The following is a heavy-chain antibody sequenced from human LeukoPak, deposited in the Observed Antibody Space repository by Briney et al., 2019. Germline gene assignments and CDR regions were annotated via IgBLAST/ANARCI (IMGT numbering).Heavy chain of an antibody. Sequence: GGSLRLSCAASGFTFNNYWMTWVRQAPGKGLEWLANIKQDGSHKYYVDSVKGRFTISRDNAKNTLYLQMNSLRAEDTAVYYCAELGITMIGGVWGKGTTVTISS. D-gene: IGHD3-10*02. J-gene: IGHJ6*04. CDR3: AELGITMIGGV. CDR1: GFTFNNYW. CDR2: IKQDGSHK. V-gene: IGHV3-7*01.